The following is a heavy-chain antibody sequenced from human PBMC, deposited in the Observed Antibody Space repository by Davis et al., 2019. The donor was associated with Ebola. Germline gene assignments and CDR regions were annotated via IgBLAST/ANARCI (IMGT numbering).Heavy chain of an antibody. D-gene: IGHD2-2*01. CDR2: INPSGGST. CDR1: GYTFTSYY. J-gene: IGHJ6*04. V-gene: IGHV1-46*01. CDR3: AREGQGYCSSTSCPSYGMDV. Sequence: AASVQVSCKASGYTFTSYYMHWVRQAPGPGLEWMGIINPSGGSTSYAQKFQGRVTMTRDTSTSTVYMELSSLRSEDTAVYYCAREGQGYCSSTSCPSYGMDVWGKGTTVTVSS.